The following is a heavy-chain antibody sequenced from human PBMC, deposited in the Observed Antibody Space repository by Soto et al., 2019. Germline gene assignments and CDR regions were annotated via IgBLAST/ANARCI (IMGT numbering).Heavy chain of an antibody. V-gene: IGHV3-30*18. CDR2: ISYDGSNK. CDR3: VKNKVGIVAPLFFDY. J-gene: IGHJ4*02. Sequence: GGSLRLSCAASGFTFSSYGMHWVRQAPGKGLEWVAVISYDGSNKYYADSVKGRFTISRDNSKNTLYLQMNSLRAEDTAVYYCVKNKVGIVAPLFFDYWGQGTLVTVSS. D-gene: IGHD5-12*01. CDR1: GFTFSSYG.